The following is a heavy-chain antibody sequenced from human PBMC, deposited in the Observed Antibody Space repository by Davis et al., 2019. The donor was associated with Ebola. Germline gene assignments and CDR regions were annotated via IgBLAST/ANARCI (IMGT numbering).Heavy chain of an antibody. Sequence: GESLKISCAASGFTFSNAWMNWVRQAPGKGLEWVSYISSSGSTIYYADSVKGRFTISRDNAKNSLYLQMNSLRAEDTAVYYCAREGRYCSGGSCYLPMIWGQGTLVTVSS. CDR1: GFTFSNAW. V-gene: IGHV3-11*01. CDR3: AREGRYCSGGSCYLPMI. D-gene: IGHD2-15*01. CDR2: ISSSGSTI. J-gene: IGHJ4*02.